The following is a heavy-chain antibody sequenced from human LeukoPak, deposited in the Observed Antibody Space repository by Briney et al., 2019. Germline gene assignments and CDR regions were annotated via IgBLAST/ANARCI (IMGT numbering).Heavy chain of an antibody. CDR3: ARDRAALEMATRYFDY. CDR2: IYYSGST. V-gene: IGHV4-39*07. CDR1: GGSISSSSYY. J-gene: IGHJ4*02. D-gene: IGHD5-24*01. Sequence: SETLSLTCTVSGGSISSSSYYWGWIRQPPGKVLEWIGSIYYSGSTYYNPSLKSRVTISVDTSKNQFSLKLSSVTAADTAVYYCARDRAALEMATRYFDYWGQGTLVTVSS.